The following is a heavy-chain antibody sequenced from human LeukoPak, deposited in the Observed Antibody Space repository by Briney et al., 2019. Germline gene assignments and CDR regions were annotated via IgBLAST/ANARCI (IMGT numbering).Heavy chain of an antibody. CDR1: GLTFSSYG. CDR2: ISGSGGST. D-gene: IGHD5-24*01. V-gene: IGHV3-23*01. CDR3: AKVRDGYNQIRNAFDI. Sequence: PGGSLRLSCAASGLTFSSYGMSWVRQAPGKGLEWVSAISGSGGSTYYADSEKGRFTISRDNSKNTLYLQMNSLRAEDTAVYYCAKVRDGYNQIRNAFDIWGQGTMVTVSS. J-gene: IGHJ3*02.